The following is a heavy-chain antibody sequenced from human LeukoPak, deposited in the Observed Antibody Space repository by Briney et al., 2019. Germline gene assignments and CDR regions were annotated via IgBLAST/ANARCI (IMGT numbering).Heavy chain of an antibody. CDR2: INTNTGNP. J-gene: IGHJ6*02. CDR3: AREIYDILTGSYYYYYGMDV. Sequence: GASVKVSCKASGYTFTSYAMNWVRQAPGQGLEWMGWINTNTGNPTYAQGFTGRFVFSLDTSVSTAYLQISSLKAEDTAVYYCAREIYDILTGSYYYYYGMDVWGQGTTVTVSS. CDR1: GYTFTSYA. V-gene: IGHV7-4-1*02. D-gene: IGHD3-9*01.